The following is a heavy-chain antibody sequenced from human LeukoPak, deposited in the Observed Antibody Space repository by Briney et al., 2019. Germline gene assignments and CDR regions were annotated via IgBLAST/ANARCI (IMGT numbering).Heavy chain of an antibody. J-gene: IGHJ4*02. CDR3: ARKYSTTDY. D-gene: IGHD1-1*01. CDR2: INPDGSST. Sequence: PGGSLRLSCAASGFTSSTYWMHWVRQAPGKGLVWVSRINPDGSSTSYADSVKGRFTISRDNAKNTLYLQMNSLTAEDTAVYYCARKYSTTDYWGQGTLVTVSS. CDR1: GFTSSTYW. V-gene: IGHV3-74*01.